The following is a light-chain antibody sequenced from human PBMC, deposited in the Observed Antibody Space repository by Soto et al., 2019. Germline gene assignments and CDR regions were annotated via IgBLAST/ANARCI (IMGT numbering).Light chain of an antibody. CDR3: QQYYSYPT. Sequence: AIWMTQSPSSISASTGDRVTITCRVSQGIDTYLAWYQRRPGKAPKLLIYAASSLQSGVPSRFSGSGSGADFTLTISSLQSEDSATYYCQQYYSYPTFGQGTKVEIK. V-gene: IGKV1-8*01. CDR2: AAS. J-gene: IGKJ1*01. CDR1: QGIDTY.